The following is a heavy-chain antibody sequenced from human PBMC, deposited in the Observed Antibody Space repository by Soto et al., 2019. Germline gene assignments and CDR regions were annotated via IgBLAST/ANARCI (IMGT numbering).Heavy chain of an antibody. CDR1: GYTFTSYG. D-gene: IGHD6-19*01. V-gene: IGHV1-18*04. CDR2: ISVYSRNT. J-gene: IGHJ6*02. Sequence: QVQLVQSGAELKKPGASVKVSCEASGYTFTSYGVSWVRQAPGQGLEWMGWISVYSRNTNYARKLQGRVTMTRDIYTRAVYMELRSLTSDDTAVYYCARDSWGLAVPDYHYYAMDVWGQGTTVTVSS. CDR3: ARDSWGLAVPDYHYYAMDV.